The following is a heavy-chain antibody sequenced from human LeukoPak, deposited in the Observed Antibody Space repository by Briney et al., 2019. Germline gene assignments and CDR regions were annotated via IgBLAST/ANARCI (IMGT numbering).Heavy chain of an antibody. D-gene: IGHD6-19*01. CDR3: ARPAVAGIGYYYYYMDV. Sequence: RAGGSLRLSCAASGFTFSSYAMSWIRQAPGKGLEWASYISSSGSTIYYADSVKGRFTISRDNAKNSLYLQMNSLRAEDTAVYYCARPAVAGIGYYYYYMDVWGKGTTVTVSS. V-gene: IGHV3-11*04. CDR2: ISSSGSTI. CDR1: GFTFSSYA. J-gene: IGHJ6*03.